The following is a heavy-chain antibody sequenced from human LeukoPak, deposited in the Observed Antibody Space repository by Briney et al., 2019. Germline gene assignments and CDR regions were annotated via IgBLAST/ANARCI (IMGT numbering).Heavy chain of an antibody. CDR3: ARARYANAWYAFDI. D-gene: IGHD2-2*01. CDR1: GGSVSSYY. CDR2: LSHSGSS. Sequence: SSETLSLTCTVSGGSVSSYYWSWIRRPPGRGLEWIAYLSHSGSSDSNPSLTSRVTTLVGTSKNQFSLKLTSVTAADTAVYYCARARYANAWYAFDIWGHGTMVTVSS. J-gene: IGHJ3*02. V-gene: IGHV4-59*02.